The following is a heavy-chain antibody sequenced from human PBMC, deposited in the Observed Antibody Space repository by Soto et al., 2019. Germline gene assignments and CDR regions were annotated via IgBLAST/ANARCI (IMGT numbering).Heavy chain of an antibody. J-gene: IGHJ4*02. CDR1: GGSISSGDYY. V-gene: IGHV4-30-4*08. CDR2: IYYSGST. Sequence: SETLSLTCTVSGGSISSGDYYWSWIRQPPGKGLEWIGYIYYSGSTYYNPSLKSRVTISVDTSKNQFSLKLSSVTAADPAVYYCARWKPFGGPFDYWGQGTLITVSS. CDR3: ARWKPFGGPFDY. D-gene: IGHD3-16*01.